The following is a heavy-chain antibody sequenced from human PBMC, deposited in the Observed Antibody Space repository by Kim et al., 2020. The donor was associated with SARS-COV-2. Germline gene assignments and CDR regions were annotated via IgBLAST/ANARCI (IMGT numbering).Heavy chain of an antibody. Sequence: ASVKVSCKASGYTFTSYDINWVRQATGQGLEWMGWMNPNSGNTGYAQKFQGKVTMTRNTSISTAYMELSSLRSEDTAVYYCAGAPKLQYDILTGTHGDYYYMDVWGKGTTVTVSS. J-gene: IGHJ6*03. D-gene: IGHD3-9*01. CDR3: AGAPKLQYDILTGTHGDYYYMDV. CDR2: MNPNSGNT. CDR1: GYTFTSYD. V-gene: IGHV1-8*01.